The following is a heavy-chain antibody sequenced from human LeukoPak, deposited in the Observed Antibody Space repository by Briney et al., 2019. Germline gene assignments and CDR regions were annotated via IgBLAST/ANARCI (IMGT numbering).Heavy chain of an antibody. J-gene: IGHJ4*02. V-gene: IGHV3-21*01. CDR1: GFTFSSYR. Sequence: PGGSLRLSCAASGFTFSSYRMNWVRQAPGKGLEWVSSISSSSSYIYYADSVKGRFTISRDNAKNSLYLQMNSLRAEDTAVYYCARDFRLYSSVGSYDYWGQGTLVTVSS. CDR3: ARDFRLYSSVGSYDY. D-gene: IGHD6-19*01. CDR2: ISSSSSYI.